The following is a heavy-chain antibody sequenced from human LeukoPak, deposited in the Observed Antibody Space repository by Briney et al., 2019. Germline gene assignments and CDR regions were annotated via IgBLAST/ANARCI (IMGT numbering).Heavy chain of an antibody. J-gene: IGHJ4*02. CDR1: GASISSGNW. CDR2: IHHSGRK. CDR3: ARGRSYDSSGYLPFFDY. V-gene: IGHV4-4*02. D-gene: IGHD3-22*01. Sequence: PSETLSLTCAVSGASISSGNWWSWVRQPPGKGLEWIGEIHHSGRKNYKPSLSSRVTISVDMSKNQFSLKLSSVTAADTAVYYCARGRSYDSSGYLPFFDYWGQGALVTVSS.